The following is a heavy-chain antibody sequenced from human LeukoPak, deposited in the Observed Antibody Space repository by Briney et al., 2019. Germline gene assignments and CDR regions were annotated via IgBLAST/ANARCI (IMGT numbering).Heavy chain of an antibody. D-gene: IGHD4/OR15-4a*01. J-gene: IGHJ4*02. CDR1: GFTFSRYW. CDR3: ARDVSDYNDSASRIHLDY. CDR2: IQQDGREK. Sequence: PGGSLRLSCAASGFTFSRYWLTWVRQAPGKGLEWVANIQQDGREKHYVDSVKGRFTISRDNAKNSLYLQMNSLRAEDTAMYYCARDVSDYNDSASRIHLDYWGQGTLVTVSS. V-gene: IGHV3-7*01.